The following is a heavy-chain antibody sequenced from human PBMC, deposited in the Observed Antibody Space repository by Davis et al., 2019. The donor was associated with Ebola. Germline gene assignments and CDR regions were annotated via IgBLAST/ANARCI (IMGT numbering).Heavy chain of an antibody. CDR2: ITPDSGGT. CDR1: GYTFTDYY. CDR3: ATGKTYYDFWSTYSTITKKFNGMDV. J-gene: IGHJ6*04. V-gene: IGHV1-2*06. D-gene: IGHD3-3*01. Sequence: AASVKVSCKASGYTFTDYYIYWVRQAAGQGLEWMGRITPDSGGTNYAQKFQGRVTMTSDTSISTAYMELRRLRSDDTAVYYCATGKTYYDFWSTYSTITKKFNGMDVWGKGTTVTVSS.